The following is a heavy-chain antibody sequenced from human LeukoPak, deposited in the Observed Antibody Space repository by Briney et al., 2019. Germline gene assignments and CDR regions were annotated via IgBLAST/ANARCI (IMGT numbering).Heavy chain of an antibody. CDR1: GFTFSDYY. CDR3: AKSFWYQLLTQGNAFDI. D-gene: IGHD2-2*01. CDR2: ISSSGSTI. J-gene: IGHJ3*02. V-gene: IGHV3-11*01. Sequence: GGSLRLSCAASGFTFSDYYMSWIRQAPGKGLEWVSYISSSGSTIYYADSVKGRFTISRDNAKNSLYLQMNSLRAEDTAVYYCAKSFWYQLLTQGNAFDIWGQGTMVTVSS.